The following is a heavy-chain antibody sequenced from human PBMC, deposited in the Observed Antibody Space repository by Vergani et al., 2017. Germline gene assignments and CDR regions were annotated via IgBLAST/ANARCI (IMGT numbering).Heavy chain of an antibody. CDR1: GFTFSSYA. CDR2: ISGSGGRT. V-gene: IGHV3-23*01. CDR3: AKDAGWSSSWKGDY. D-gene: IGHD6-13*01. J-gene: IGHJ4*02. Sequence: EVKLLESGGGLVQPGGSLRLSCAASGFTFSSYAMSWVRQATGKGLEWVSAISGSGGRTYYADSVKGRFTISRENSKNTMYLQMNSLRAEDTAVYYCAKDAGWSSSWKGDYWGKGTVVTVSS.